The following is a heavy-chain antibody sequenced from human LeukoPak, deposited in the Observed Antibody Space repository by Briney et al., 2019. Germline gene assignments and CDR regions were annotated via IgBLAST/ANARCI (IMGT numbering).Heavy chain of an antibody. V-gene: IGHV4-59*07. CDR2: FYNSGRS. CDR1: DDSISDYY. J-gene: IGHJ4*02. Sequence: SDTLSLTCTVSDDSISDYYRGWIRQPPGKGLEWIGYFYNSGRSTYNPSLKSRVTISADTSKNHFSLKLNSVTTADTAVYYCTRGAGWLIDYWGQGILVTVSS. CDR3: TRGAGWLIDY. D-gene: IGHD3-16*01.